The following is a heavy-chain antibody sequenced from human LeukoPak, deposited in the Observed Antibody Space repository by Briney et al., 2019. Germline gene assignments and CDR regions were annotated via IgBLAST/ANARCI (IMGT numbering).Heavy chain of an antibody. CDR3: ASSRRVLDGMDV. CDR2: IYRSGST. D-gene: IGHD4/OR15-4a*01. V-gene: IGHV4-30-2*01. J-gene: IGHJ6*02. Sequence: SQTLSLTCAVSGGSISSGGYSWSWIRQPPGKGLEWIGYIYRSGSTYYNPSLKSRVTISVDRSKNQFSLKLSSVTAADTAVYYCASSRRVLDGMDVWGQGTTVTVSS. CDR1: GGSISSGGYS.